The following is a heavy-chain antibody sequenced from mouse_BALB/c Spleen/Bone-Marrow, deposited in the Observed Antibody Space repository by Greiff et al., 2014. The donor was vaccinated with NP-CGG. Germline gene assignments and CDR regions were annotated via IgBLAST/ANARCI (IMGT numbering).Heavy chain of an antibody. J-gene: IGHJ2*01. CDR3: ARGNYGNYVDYFDY. CDR2: INSNGGST. V-gene: IGHV5-6-3*01. CDR1: GFTFSSYG. D-gene: IGHD2-1*01. Sequence: EVQLMESGGGLVQPGGSLKLPCAASGFTFSSYGMSWVRQTPDKRLELVASINSNGGSTYYPDSVKGRFTISRDNAKNTLSLQMSSLKSEDTAMYYCARGNYGNYVDYFDYWGQGTTLTVSS.